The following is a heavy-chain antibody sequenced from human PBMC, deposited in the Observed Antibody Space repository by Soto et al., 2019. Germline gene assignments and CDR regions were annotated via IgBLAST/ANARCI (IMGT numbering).Heavy chain of an antibody. D-gene: IGHD2-21*02. CDR3: ARVAPKHDSPMD. CDR1: GGTFSNYA. Sequence: QVHLVQSGAEVRRPGSSVKVSCKASGGTFSNYAFNWVRQAPGHGLEWMGGIIPMFGTPKYTQKFQDRVTITADESASTAYMELSSLRSEDTAVYYCARVAPKHDSPMDWGQGTLVTVSS. CDR2: IIPMFGTP. J-gene: IGHJ4*02. V-gene: IGHV1-69*12.